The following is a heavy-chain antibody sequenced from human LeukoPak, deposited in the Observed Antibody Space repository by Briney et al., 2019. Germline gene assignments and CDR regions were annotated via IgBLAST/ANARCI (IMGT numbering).Heavy chain of an antibody. CDR1: GFTFSSYA. Sequence: GGSLRLSCAASGFTFSSYAMSWVRQAAGKGLEWVSAISGSGGSTYYADSVNGRFTISRDNSKNMLHLQMSSLRAEDTAVYYCATLSDAIAAAGTRNYWGQGTLVTVSS. V-gene: IGHV3-23*01. CDR3: ATLSDAIAAAGTRNY. CDR2: ISGSGGST. J-gene: IGHJ4*02. D-gene: IGHD6-13*01.